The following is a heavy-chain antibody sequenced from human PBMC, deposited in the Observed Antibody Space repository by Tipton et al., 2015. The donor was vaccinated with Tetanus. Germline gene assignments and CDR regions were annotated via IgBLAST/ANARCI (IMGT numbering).Heavy chain of an antibody. CDR3: AKGGYFWATYLDH. CDR1: GFTLSTYG. Sequence: SLRLSCAASGFTLSTYGINWVRQAPGKGLEWISYISPSRSDIYYADSVKGRFTISRDDAKNSLCLQMNSLRDDDTAVYYCAKGGYFWATYLDHWGQGILVTVSS. V-gene: IGHV3-48*02. D-gene: IGHD3-3*01. CDR2: ISPSRSDI. J-gene: IGHJ4*02.